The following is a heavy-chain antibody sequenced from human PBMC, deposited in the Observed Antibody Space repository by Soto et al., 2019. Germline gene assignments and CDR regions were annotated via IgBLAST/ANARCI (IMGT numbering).Heavy chain of an antibody. V-gene: IGHV3-48*04. Sequence: PGGSLRLSCAASGFGFTFSTSAMSWVRQAPGKGLEWVSNISNSSRTIYYADSVKGRFTISRDNAKNLLYLQMNSLRAEDTAVYYCARAGSSSSLSWGQETLVTVSS. CDR3: ARAGSSSSLS. CDR1: GFGFTFSTSA. CDR2: ISNSSRTI. D-gene: IGHD6-6*01. J-gene: IGHJ5*02.